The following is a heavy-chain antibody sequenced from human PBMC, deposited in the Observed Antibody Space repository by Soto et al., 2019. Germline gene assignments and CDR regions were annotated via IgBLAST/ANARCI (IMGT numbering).Heavy chain of an antibody. V-gene: IGHV1-69*13. CDR1: GYSLSAYY. CDR2: IIPIFGTA. Sequence: ASLQVSCKASGYSLSAYYIHWVRQAPGQGLEWMGGIIPIFGTANYAQKFQGRVTITADESTSTAYMELSSLRSEDTAVYYCASSGYFDDSSCYYSRPFDYWGQGTLVTVSS. CDR3: ASSGYFDDSSCYYSRPFDY. D-gene: IGHD3-22*01. J-gene: IGHJ4*02.